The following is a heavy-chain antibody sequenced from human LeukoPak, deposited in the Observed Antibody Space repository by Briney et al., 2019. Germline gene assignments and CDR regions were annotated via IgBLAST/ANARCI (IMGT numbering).Heavy chain of an antibody. J-gene: IGHJ4*02. D-gene: IGHD3-16*01. Sequence: SGGSLRLSCAASGFTFSSYAMSWVRQAPGKGQEWVSAIGGSGGSTYYADSVKGRFTISRDNSKNTLYLQMNSLRAEDTAVYYCAKSHGLRPCDYWGQGTLVTVSS. CDR3: AKSHGLRPCDY. V-gene: IGHV3-23*01. CDR2: IGGSGGST. CDR1: GFTFSSYA.